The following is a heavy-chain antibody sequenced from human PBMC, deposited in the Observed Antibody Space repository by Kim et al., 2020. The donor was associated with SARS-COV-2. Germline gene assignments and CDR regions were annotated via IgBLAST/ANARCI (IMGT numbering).Heavy chain of an antibody. CDR3: ARVLSLVVWDH. J-gene: IGHJ4*02. Sequence: ASVKVSCKASGYTFTSHYVVWLRQAPGQGLEWMALINTSGGRTTYAQKFQGRVTVTTDTSTSTVYMNLGSLRSEDTAVYYCARVLSLVVWDHWGQGTPV. CDR2: INTSGGRT. CDR1: GYTFTSHY. V-gene: IGHV1-46*01. D-gene: IGHD2-15*01.